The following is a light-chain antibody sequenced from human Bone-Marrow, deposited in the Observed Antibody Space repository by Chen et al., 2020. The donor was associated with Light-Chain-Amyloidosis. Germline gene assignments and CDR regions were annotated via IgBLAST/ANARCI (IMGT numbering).Light chain of an antibody. V-gene: IGLV3-25*03. CDR1: ELPKQY. Sequence: SFELTQPPSVSVSPGQTATITCYGDELPKQYACWYQQKPGQAPVLMIFKDTERPSGIPERFSGSSSGTTVTLPISGVQAEDEADYYCQSADSSGTYVEFGGGTKLTVL. CDR2: KDT. CDR3: QSADSSGTYVE. J-gene: IGLJ2*01.